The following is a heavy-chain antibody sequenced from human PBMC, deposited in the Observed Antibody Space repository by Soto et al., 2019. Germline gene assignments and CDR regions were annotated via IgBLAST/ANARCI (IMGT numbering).Heavy chain of an antibody. J-gene: IGHJ4*02. CDR1: GGSFSGYY. D-gene: IGHD6-13*01. V-gene: IGHV4-34*01. Sequence: QVQLQQWGAGLLKPSETLSLTCAVYGGSFSGYYWSWIRQPPGKGLEWIGEINHSGSTNYNPSLKSRVTISVDTSKNQFSLKLSSVTAADTAVYYCARAGYSSNTGDYWGQGTLVTVSS. CDR3: ARAGYSSNTGDY. CDR2: INHSGST.